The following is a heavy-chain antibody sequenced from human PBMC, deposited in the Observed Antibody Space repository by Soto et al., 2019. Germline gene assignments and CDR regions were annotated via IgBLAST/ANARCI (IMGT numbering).Heavy chain of an antibody. CDR2: IYYSGST. CDR3: AREEILWFGELFGYFDY. CDR1: GGSISSSSYY. D-gene: IGHD3-10*01. V-gene: IGHV4-39*02. J-gene: IGHJ4*02. Sequence: QLQLQESGPGLVKPSETLSLTCTVSGGSISSSSYYWGWIRQPPGKGLECIGSIYYSGSTYYNPSLKSRVTISVDTSKNQFSLKLSSVTAADTAVYYCAREEILWFGELFGYFDYWGQGTLVTVSS.